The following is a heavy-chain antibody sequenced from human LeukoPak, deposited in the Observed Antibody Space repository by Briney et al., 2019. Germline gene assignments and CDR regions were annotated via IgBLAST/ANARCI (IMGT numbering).Heavy chain of an antibody. Sequence: ASVKVSCKASGYTFTSYYMHWVRQAPGQGLEWMGIINPSSGSTSYTQKFQGRVTMTRDTSTTTVYMELGSLRSQDTAVYYCARHKEVGDYYYFDYWGQGTLVTVSS. D-gene: IGHD2/OR15-2a*01. J-gene: IGHJ4*02. CDR3: ARHKEVGDYYYFDY. CDR2: INPSSGST. V-gene: IGHV1-46*01. CDR1: GYTFTSYY.